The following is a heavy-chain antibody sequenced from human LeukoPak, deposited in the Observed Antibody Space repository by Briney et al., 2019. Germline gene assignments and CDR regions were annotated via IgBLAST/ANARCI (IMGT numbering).Heavy chain of an antibody. D-gene: IGHD3-10*01. CDR1: GFTFSSYA. J-gene: IGHJ6*04. CDR2: ISSSSSYI. V-gene: IGHV3-21*01. Sequence: PGGSLRLSCAASGFTFSSYAMSWVRQAPGKGLEWVSSISSSSSYIYYADSVKGRFTISRDNAKNSLYLQMNSLRAEDTAVYYCARVEVVWFGEFIYYYYYGMDVWGKGTTVTVSS. CDR3: ARVEVVWFGEFIYYYYYGMDV.